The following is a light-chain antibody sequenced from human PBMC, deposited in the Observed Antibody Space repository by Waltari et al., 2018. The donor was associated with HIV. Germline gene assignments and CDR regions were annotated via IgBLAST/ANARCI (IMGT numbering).Light chain of an antibody. CDR3: QSYDSSLSGGDVV. CDR2: GNS. J-gene: IGLJ2*01. V-gene: IGLV1-40*01. Sequence: QSVLTQPPSVSGAPGHRVTISCTGSSSNIGAGYDVHWYQHLPGTAPKLLIYGNSNRPSGVPDRFSGSKSGTSASLAITGLQAEDEADYYCQSYDSSLSGGDVVFGGGTKLTVL. CDR1: SSNIGAGYD.